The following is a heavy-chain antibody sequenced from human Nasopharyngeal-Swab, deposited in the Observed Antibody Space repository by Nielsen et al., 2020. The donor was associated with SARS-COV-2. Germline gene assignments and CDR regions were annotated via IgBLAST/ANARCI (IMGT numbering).Heavy chain of an antibody. Sequence: GESLKISCAASGFTFSSYAMSWVRQAPGKGLEWVSAISGSGGSTYYADSVKGRFTISRDNSKNTLYLQMNSLRADDTAVYYCAKEATLGGGGDYYYMDVWGKGTTVTVSS. D-gene: IGHD4-23*01. CDR2: ISGSGGST. J-gene: IGHJ6*03. CDR1: GFTFSSYA. CDR3: AKEATLGGGGDYYYMDV. V-gene: IGHV3-23*01.